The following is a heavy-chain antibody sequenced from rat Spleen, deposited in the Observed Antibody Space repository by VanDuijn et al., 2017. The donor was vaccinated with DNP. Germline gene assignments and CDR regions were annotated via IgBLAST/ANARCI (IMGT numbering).Heavy chain of an antibody. CDR2: INYSGST. CDR1: GYSITSNY. D-gene: IGHD1-7*01. J-gene: IGHJ2*01. CDR3: ARGTRYFDY. Sequence: EVRLQESGPGLVQPSQSLSLTCSVTGYSITSNYWAWIRKFPGNKMEWIGYINYSGSTGYNPSLKSRISITRDTSKNQFFLQLNSVTTEDTATYYCARGTRYFDYWGQGIMVTVSS. V-gene: IGHV3-1*01.